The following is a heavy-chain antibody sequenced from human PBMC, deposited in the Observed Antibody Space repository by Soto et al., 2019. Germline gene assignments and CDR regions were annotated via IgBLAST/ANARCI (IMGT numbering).Heavy chain of an antibody. V-gene: IGHV1-18*01. CDR2: ISAYNGNT. CDR1: GYTFTSYG. Sequence: ASVKVSCKASGYTFTSYGSSWVRQAPGQGLEWMGWISAYNGNTNYAQKLQGRVTMTTDTSTSTAYMQLRSLRSDDTAVYYCARTGDFWSGYWFDPWGKGTLVTVSS. J-gene: IGHJ5*02. CDR3: ARTGDFWSGYWFDP. D-gene: IGHD3-3*01.